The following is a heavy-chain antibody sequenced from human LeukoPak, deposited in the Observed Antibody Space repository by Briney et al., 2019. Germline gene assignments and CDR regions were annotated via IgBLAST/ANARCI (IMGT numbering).Heavy chain of an antibody. CDR2: FDPEDGET. Sequence: EASVKVSCKVSGYTLTELSMHSVRQAPGKGLEWMGGFDPEDGETIYAQKFQGRVTMTEDTSTDTAYMELSSLRSEDTAVYYCATGGTVTTVAYYYYGMDVWGQGTTVTVSS. CDR1: GYTLTELS. J-gene: IGHJ6*02. V-gene: IGHV1-24*01. CDR3: ATGGTVTTVAYYYYGMDV. D-gene: IGHD4-17*01.